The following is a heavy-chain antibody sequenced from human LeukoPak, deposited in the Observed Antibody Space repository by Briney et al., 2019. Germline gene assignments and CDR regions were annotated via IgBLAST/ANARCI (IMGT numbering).Heavy chain of an antibody. CDR1: GYTFSNYY. J-gene: IGHJ4*02. CDR2: INPSVGST. CDR3: ARAYYYDTSGYYPGGGY. V-gene: IGHV1-46*01. Sequence: ASVKVSCKASGYTFSNYYMYWVRQAPGQGLEWMGIINPSVGSTSYAQKFQGRVTLTRDTSTSTVYMELSSLRSEDTAVYYCARAYYYDTSGYYPGGGYWGQGTLVTVSS. D-gene: IGHD3-22*01.